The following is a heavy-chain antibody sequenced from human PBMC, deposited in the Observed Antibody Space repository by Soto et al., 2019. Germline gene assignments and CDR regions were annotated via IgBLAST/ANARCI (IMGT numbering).Heavy chain of an antibody. Sequence: GGSLRLSCAASGFTFSDYYMSWIRQAPGKGLEWVSYISSSGSTIYYADSLKGRFTISRDNAKNSLYLQMNSLRAEDTAVYYCARVCHCSDGSCYSVSYYYYMDVWGKGTTVTVSS. CDR3: ARVCHCSDGSCYSVSYYYYMDV. D-gene: IGHD2-15*01. V-gene: IGHV3-11*01. CDR2: ISSSGSTI. CDR1: GFTFSDYY. J-gene: IGHJ6*03.